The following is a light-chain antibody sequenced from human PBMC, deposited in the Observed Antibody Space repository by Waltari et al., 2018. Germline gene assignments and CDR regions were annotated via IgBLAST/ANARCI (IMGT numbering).Light chain of an antibody. J-gene: IGKJ2*01. Sequence: DIQMTQSPSTLSASVGDRVTITCRASQSISGWLAWYQQKPGKAPKLLIYTASTLESGGPSRFSGSGSGTQFTLTITSLQPDDLATYYCQQSNSYPYTFGQGTKLEIK. CDR1: QSISGW. CDR3: QQSNSYPYT. V-gene: IGKV1-5*03. CDR2: TAS.